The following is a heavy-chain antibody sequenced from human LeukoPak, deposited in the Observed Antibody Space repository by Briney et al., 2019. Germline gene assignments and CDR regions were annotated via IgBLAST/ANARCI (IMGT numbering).Heavy chain of an antibody. J-gene: IGHJ1*01. Sequence: ASVKVSCKASGYTFTSYSISWVRQAPGQGLEWMGWISAYNGNTNYAQKLQGRVTMTTDISTSTAYMELRSLRSDDTAVYYCARDESLWDLQHWGQGTLVTVSS. D-gene: IGHD1-26*01. CDR1: GYTFTSYS. V-gene: IGHV1-18*01. CDR2: ISAYNGNT. CDR3: ARDESLWDLQH.